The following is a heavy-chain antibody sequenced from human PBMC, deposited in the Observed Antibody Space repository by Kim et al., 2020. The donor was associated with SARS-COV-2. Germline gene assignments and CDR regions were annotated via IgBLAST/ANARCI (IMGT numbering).Heavy chain of an antibody. CDR1: GGSISSYY. Sequence: SETLSLTCTVSGGSISSYYWSWIRQPPGKGLEWIGYIYYSGSTNYNPSLKSRVTISVDTSKNQFSLKLSSVTAADTAVYYCARRILGRNSMVRGGSWYFDLWGRGTLVTVSS. V-gene: IGHV4-59*08. J-gene: IGHJ2*01. D-gene: IGHD3-10*01. CDR2: IYYSGST. CDR3: ARRILGRNSMVRGGSWYFDL.